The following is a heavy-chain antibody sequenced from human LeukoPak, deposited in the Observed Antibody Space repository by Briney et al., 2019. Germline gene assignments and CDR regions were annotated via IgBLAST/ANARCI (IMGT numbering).Heavy chain of an antibody. J-gene: IGHJ4*02. CDR1: GYTFSSFS. CDR2: TSVRSNYI. Sequence: AGSLRLSCVGSGYTFSSFSINWVRQAPGKELEWVSSTSVRSNYIYYADSVRGRFSISRDDARDSLFLQMNSLRAEDTAVYYCVRLRRNSDTSGYYYYYDFWGQGTLVTVSS. D-gene: IGHD3-22*01. V-gene: IGHV3-21*01. CDR3: VRLRRNSDTSGYYYYYDF.